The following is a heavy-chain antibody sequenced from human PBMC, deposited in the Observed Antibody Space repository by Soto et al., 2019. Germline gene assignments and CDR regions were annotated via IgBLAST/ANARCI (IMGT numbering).Heavy chain of an antibody. CDR3: ARPTVVGATGGIYYYGMDV. V-gene: IGHV4-4*07. Sequence: SETLALTCTVSGGSISSYYWSWIRQPAGKGLEWIGRIYTGGSTTYNPSLNSRVTMSVDTSKNQFSLKLSSVTAADTAVYYCARPTVVGATGGIYYYGMDVWGQGTTLTVSS. CDR1: GGSISSYY. CDR2: IYTGGST. D-gene: IGHD1-26*01. J-gene: IGHJ6*02.